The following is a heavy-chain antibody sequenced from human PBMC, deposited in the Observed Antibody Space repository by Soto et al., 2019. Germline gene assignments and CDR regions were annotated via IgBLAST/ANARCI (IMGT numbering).Heavy chain of an antibody. CDR3: ARSLLDTLRFLEWPFDY. J-gene: IGHJ4*02. CDR2: IIPIFGTT. V-gene: IGHV1-69*06. Sequence: QVQLVQSGAEVKKPGSSVKVSCKASGGTFSSYAISWVRQAPGQGLEWMGGIIPIFGTTNYAQKFQGRVTITADKSTSTAYMELSSLRSEDTAGYYCARSLLDTLRFLEWPFDYWGQGTLVTVSS. D-gene: IGHD3-3*01. CDR1: GGTFSSYA.